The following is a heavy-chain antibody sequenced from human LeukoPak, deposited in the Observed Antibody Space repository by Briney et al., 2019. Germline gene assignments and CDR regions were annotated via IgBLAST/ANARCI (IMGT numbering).Heavy chain of an antibody. D-gene: IGHD1-26*01. CDR1: GGTFSNYA. J-gene: IGHJ4*02. CDR3: ARGPSVGATYFDY. V-gene: IGHV1-69*04. Sequence: SVKVSCKASGGTFSNYAINWVRQAPGQGLEWMGRIIPILGVANYAQKFQGRVTITTDESTSTAYMELSSLRSEDTAVYYCARGPSVGATYFDYWGQGTLVTVSS. CDR2: IIPILGVA.